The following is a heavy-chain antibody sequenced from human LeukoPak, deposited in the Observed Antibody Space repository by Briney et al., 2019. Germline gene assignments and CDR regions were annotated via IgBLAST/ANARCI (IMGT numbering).Heavy chain of an antibody. Sequence: PSETLSLTCGVSGYSISNSNWWGWIRQPPGKGLEWIGYIDYGGSTNYNPSLKSRATVSVDTSRNQFSLKLSSVTAADTAVYYCARVLNWFDPWGQGTLVTVSS. CDR1: GYSISNSNW. CDR3: ARVLNWFDP. J-gene: IGHJ5*02. CDR2: IDYGGST. V-gene: IGHV4-28*03.